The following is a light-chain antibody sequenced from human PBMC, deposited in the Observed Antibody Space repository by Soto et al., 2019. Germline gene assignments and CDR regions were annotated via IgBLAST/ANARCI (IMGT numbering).Light chain of an antibody. CDR1: QTIGSTY. CDR2: GAS. V-gene: IGKV3-20*01. CDR3: QQYGSSLLT. J-gene: IGKJ4*01. Sequence: EIVLTQSPGTLSLSPGETATLSCRASQTIGSTYLAWYQQKPGQAPRLLIYGASSRTTGIPDRFSGSGSGTDFTLTISRLEPEDFAVYYCQQYGSSLLTFGGGTKVDI.